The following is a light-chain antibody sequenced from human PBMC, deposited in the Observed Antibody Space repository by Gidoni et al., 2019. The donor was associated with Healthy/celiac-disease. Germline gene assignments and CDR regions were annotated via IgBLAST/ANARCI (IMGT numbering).Light chain of an antibody. V-gene: IGKV1-39*01. J-gene: IGKJ3*01. CDR2: AAS. Sequence: DIQMTQSPSSLSASVGDRVTITCRASQSISSHLNWYQQKPGKAPKLLIYAASSLQSGVPSRFSGSRSGTDFTLTISSLQPEDFATYYCQQSYSTPMVTFGPGTKVDIK. CDR1: QSISSH. CDR3: QQSYSTPMVT.